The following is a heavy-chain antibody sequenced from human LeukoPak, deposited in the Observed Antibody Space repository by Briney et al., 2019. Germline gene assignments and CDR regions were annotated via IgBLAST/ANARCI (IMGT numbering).Heavy chain of an antibody. J-gene: IGHJ5*01. Sequence: GESLKISCKGSGYNFTSYWIGWVGQMPRKGLEWMGIIYPCDSDTRYSPSFQGQVTIAADKSISTTALKWSSLKASDTAMLSCERHAVLQYSKWLSYTDHNWLDYWGQGTLVTVSS. CDR3: ERHAVLQYSKWLSYTDHNWLDY. CDR2: IYPCDSDT. V-gene: IGHV5-51*01. CDR1: GYNFTSYW. D-gene: IGHD3-9*01.